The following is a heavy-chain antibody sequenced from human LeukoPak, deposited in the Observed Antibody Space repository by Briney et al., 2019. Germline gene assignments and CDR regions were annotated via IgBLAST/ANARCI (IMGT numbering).Heavy chain of an antibody. V-gene: IGHV3-30-3*01. Sequence: GGSLRLSCAASGFTFSNYAMSWVRQAPGKGLEWVAVISYDGSDKYYADSVKGRFTISRDNSKSTLYLQMNSLRAEDTAVYYCARVVYYYYGMDVWGQGTTVTVSS. J-gene: IGHJ6*02. CDR3: ARVVYYYYGMDV. CDR2: ISYDGSDK. CDR1: GFTFSNYA. D-gene: IGHD1-26*01.